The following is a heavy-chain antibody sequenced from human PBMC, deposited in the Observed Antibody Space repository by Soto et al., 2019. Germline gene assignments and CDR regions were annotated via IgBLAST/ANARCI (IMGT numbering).Heavy chain of an antibody. CDR3: IRGGATQYMDV. J-gene: IGHJ6*03. CDR2: SRDKGNNYAT. V-gene: IGHV3-73*01. Sequence: EVQLVESGGDLVQPGGSLRLSCAASGFILSGSTVHWVRQASGKGLEWVGRSRDKGNNYATGYGASVTGRFTISRDDSKNTAYLQMNSLKTEDTAVYYCIRGGATQYMDVWGRGTAVNVSS. CDR1: GFILSGST. D-gene: IGHD3-16*01.